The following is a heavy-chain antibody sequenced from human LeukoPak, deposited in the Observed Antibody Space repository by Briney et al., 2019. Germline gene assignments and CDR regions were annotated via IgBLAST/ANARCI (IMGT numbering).Heavy chain of an antibody. CDR2: ISSSGSIR. CDR3: ARGVVRDYASDY. Sequence: GGSLRLSCAASGFTFSSYTINWVRQAPGKGLEWVSYISSSGSIRYSADSVKGRFTISRDNAQNSLYLQMNSLKAEDTAVYYCARGVVRDYASDYWGQGTLVTVSS. J-gene: IGHJ4*02. CDR1: GFTFSSYT. D-gene: IGHD3-10*01. V-gene: IGHV3-48*04.